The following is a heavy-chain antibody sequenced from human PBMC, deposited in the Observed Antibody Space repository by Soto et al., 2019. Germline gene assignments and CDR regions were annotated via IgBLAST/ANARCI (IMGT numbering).Heavy chain of an antibody. D-gene: IGHD3-9*01. Sequence: EVKLLESGGGLVQPGGSLRLSCTASGFAFDRFAMNWVRQAPGKGLQWVSSISYSGGSRYYADSVKGRFTVSRDNSKKTLFLQINNLRAEDTAVYYGAKATDTEYYDIDYWGQGTLVPVAS. J-gene: IGHJ4*02. CDR1: GFAFDRFA. CDR2: ISYSGGSR. CDR3: AKATDTEYYDIDY. V-gene: IGHV3-23*01.